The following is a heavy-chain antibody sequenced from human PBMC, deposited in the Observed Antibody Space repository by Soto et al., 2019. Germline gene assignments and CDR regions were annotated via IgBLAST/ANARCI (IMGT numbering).Heavy chain of an antibody. Sequence: QVQLVESGGGVVQPGRSLRLSCAASGFTFSSYGMHWVRQAPGKGLEWVAVISYDGSNKYYADSVKGRFTISRDNSKHTLYLQMNSLRAEDTAVYYCANFYSSSFPPIDYWGQGTLVTVSS. J-gene: IGHJ4*02. CDR3: ANFYSSSFPPIDY. CDR1: GFTFSSYG. V-gene: IGHV3-30*18. CDR2: ISYDGSNK. D-gene: IGHD6-6*01.